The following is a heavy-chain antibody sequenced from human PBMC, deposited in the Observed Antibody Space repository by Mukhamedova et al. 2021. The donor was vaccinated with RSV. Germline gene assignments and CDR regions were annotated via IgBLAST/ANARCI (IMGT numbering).Heavy chain of an antibody. V-gene: IGHV3-64*01. CDR3: AKGGVVADQILYY. J-gene: IGHJ4*02. Sequence: GGSTYYANSVKGRFTISRDNSKNTLYLQMGSLRAEDMAVYYCAKGGVVADQILYYWGQGTLFTVSS. CDR2: GGST. D-gene: IGHD2-15*01.